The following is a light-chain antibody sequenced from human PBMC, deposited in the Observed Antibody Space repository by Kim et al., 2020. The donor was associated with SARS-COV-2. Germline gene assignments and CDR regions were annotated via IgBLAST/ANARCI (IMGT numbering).Light chain of an antibody. Sequence: QSVLTQPPSVSGAPGQRVTISCTGSSSNIGAGYDVHWYQQLPGTAPKVIIYTNNNRPSGVPDRFSGSKSATSASLAITGLQAEDEADYYCRSFDISLSGWVFGGGTQLTVL. CDR3: RSFDISLSGWV. J-gene: IGLJ3*02. CDR2: TNN. V-gene: IGLV1-40*01. CDR1: SSNIGAGYD.